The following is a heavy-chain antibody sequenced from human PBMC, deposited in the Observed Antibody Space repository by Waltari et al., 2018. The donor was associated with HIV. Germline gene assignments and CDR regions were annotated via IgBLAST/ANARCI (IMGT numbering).Heavy chain of an antibody. J-gene: IGHJ4*02. V-gene: IGHV3-7*01. CDR3: VGDRGIY. D-gene: IGHD1-26*01. CDR1: GFTLGNEG. Sequence: QLVESGGGLVQPGGSLCLPCAGPGFTLGNEGMNWVRQAPGKGPEWVAIITQDGRAIYYVDSVKGRFTISRDSAKKSLYLQMNNLRVEDTAVYYCVGDRGIYWGQGTLVTVSS. CDR2: ITQDGRAI.